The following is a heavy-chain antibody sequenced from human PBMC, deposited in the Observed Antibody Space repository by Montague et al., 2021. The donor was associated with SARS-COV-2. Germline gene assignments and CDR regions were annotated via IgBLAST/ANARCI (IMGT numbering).Heavy chain of an antibody. CDR1: GGSISSSSYF. Sequence: SETLSLTCSVSGGSISSSSYFWGWIRQPPGKGLEWIGSIYYSGGTYSNPSLRSRVFISIDTSKNQFSLRLSSVTASDTALYYCAVEEQYHFDYWGRGSLVSVSS. CDR2: IYYSGGT. J-gene: IGHJ4*02. D-gene: IGHD1/OR15-1a*01. V-gene: IGHV4-39*01. CDR3: AVEEQYHFDY.